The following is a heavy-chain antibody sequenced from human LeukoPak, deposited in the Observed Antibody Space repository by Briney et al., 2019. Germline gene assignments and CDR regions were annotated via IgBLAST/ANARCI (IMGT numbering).Heavy chain of an antibody. D-gene: IGHD4-17*01. CDR3: ARGMTTVTTSLDY. J-gene: IGHJ4*02. Sequence: SETLSLTCTVSGGSIDSGDYYWGWVRQPPGKGLECIASIHYTGSTNYNPSLKSRVTISVDTSKNQFSLKLSSATAADTAVYYCARGMTTVTTSLDYWGQGTLVTVSS. V-gene: IGHV4-39*07. CDR1: GGSIDSGDYY. CDR2: IHYTGST.